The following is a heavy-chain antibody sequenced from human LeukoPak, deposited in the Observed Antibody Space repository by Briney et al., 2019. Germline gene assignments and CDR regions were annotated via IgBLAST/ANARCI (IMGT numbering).Heavy chain of an antibody. V-gene: IGHV1-46*01. CDR2: INPSGGST. CDR1: GYTFTSYY. J-gene: IGHJ6*02. D-gene: IGHD6-13*01. CDR3: ARGTQQLVYYYYGMDV. Sequence: ASVKVSCKASGYTFTSYYMHWVRQAPGQGLEWMGIINPSGGSTSYAQKFQGRVTMTRDTSTSTVYMELSSLRSEDTAVYYCARGTQQLVYYYYGMDVWGRGTTVTVSS.